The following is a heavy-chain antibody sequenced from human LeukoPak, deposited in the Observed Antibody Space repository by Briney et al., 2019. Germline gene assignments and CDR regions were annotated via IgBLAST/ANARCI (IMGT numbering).Heavy chain of an antibody. D-gene: IGHD1-26*01. CDR2: VNRDGSET. V-gene: IGHV3-7*03. CDR3: ARDPYRFAFDI. J-gene: IGHJ3*02. CDR1: GFALSSHW. Sequence: PGGSLRLSCAASGFALSSHWMTWVRQVPGRGPEWVANVNRDGSETYYLDSVKGRFTISKDNAKNSLYLQMNSLRAEDTAVYYCARDPYRFAFDIWGQGTVVLVSS.